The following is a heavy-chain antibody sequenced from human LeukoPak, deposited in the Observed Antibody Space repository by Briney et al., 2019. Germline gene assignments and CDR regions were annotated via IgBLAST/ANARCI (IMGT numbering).Heavy chain of an antibody. J-gene: IGHJ4*02. CDR3: AKDIGYYYDSSALDY. CDR1: GFTFDDYA. V-gene: IGHV3-9*01. CDR2: ISWNSGSI. D-gene: IGHD3-22*01. Sequence: GGSLRLSCAASGFTFDDYAMHWVRQAPGKGLEWVSGISWNSGSIGYADSVKGRFTISRDNAKNSLYLQMNSLRAEDTALYYCAKDIGYYYDSSALDYWGQGTLVTVSS.